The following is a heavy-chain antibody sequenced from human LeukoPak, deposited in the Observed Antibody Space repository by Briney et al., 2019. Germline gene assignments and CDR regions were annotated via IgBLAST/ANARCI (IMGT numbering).Heavy chain of an antibody. CDR2: IYYSGST. CDR1: GGSIRSNSYY. Sequence: SETLSLTCTISGGSIRSNSYYWSWIRQPPGKGLEWIGSIYYSGSTYYSSSLKSRVTISVDSSKNQFSLKLSSVTAADTAVYHCARQEGVSYFSSGSYFDSWGQGALVTVSS. V-gene: IGHV4-39*01. CDR3: ARQEGVSYFSSGSYFDS. D-gene: IGHD3-10*01. J-gene: IGHJ4*02.